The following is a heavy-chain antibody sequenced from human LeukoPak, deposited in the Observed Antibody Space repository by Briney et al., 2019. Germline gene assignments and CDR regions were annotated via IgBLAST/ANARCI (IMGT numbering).Heavy chain of an antibody. V-gene: IGHV1-2*02. CDR2: INPNSGGA. J-gene: IGHJ4*02. CDR1: GYTFTGYY. CDR3: ARTGCSSTSCYYGDY. D-gene: IGHD2-2*01. Sequence: ASVKVSCKASGYTFTGYYMHWVRQAPGQGLEWMGWINPNSGGANYAQKFQGRVTMTRDTSISTAYMELSRLRSDDTAVYYCARTGCSSTSCYYGDYWGQGTLVTVSS.